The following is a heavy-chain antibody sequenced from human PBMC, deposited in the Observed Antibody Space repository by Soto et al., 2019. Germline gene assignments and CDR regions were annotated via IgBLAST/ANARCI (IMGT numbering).Heavy chain of an antibody. V-gene: IGHV3-21*01. D-gene: IGHD4-17*01. CDR3: ERGIYGDYYFDY. CDR1: GFTFSSYS. CDR2: ISSSSSYI. J-gene: IGHJ4*02. Sequence: EVQLVESGGGLVKPGGSLRLSCAASGFTFSSYSMNWLRQAPGKGLEWVSSISSSSSYIYYADSVKGRFTISRDNAKNSLYLQMNSLRVEDTAVYYCERGIYGDYYFDYWGQGTLVTVSS.